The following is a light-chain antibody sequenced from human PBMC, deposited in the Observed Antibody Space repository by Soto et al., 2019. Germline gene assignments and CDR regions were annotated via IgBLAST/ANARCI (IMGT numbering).Light chain of an antibody. CDR2: GAS. V-gene: IGKV3-15*01. Sequence: EIVMTQSPATLSVSPGERVTLSCRASQSVSSYLAWYQQTPGQAPRLLIYGASIRATGTPVRFSGSGSGTEFTLTISSLQSEDFVVYYCQQYNNWPPPSGGGTKVEIK. CDR3: QQYNNWPPP. CDR1: QSVSSY. J-gene: IGKJ4*01.